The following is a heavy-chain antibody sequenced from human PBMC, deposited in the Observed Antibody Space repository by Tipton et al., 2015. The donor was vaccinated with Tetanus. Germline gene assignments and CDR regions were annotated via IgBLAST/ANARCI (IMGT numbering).Heavy chain of an antibody. J-gene: IGHJ6*02. CDR1: GGSISSFY. D-gene: IGHD6-19*01. CDR2: VYYTGNT. Sequence: GLVKPSETLSLSCTISGGSISSFYWSWIRQSPGKGLEWIGSVYYTGNTKYSPSLKSRVTLSTNPTQKKFSLNLRSVTAADSAVYFCARHSGWFNFYSGVDVWGQGTTVTVSS. CDR3: ARHSGWFNFYSGVDV. V-gene: IGHV4-59*01.